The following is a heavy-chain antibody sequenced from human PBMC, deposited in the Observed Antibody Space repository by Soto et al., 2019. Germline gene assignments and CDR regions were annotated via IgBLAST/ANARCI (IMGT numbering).Heavy chain of an antibody. CDR1: GGSISSGDYY. CDR3: ARDHPNVLVPAAAQNWFDP. D-gene: IGHD2-2*01. CDR2: IYYSGST. Sequence: QVQLQESGPGLVKPSQTLSLTCTVSGGSISSGDYYWSWIRQPPGKGLEWIGYIYYSGSTYYNPYLKSRVTISVDTSKNQFSLKLSSVTAADTAVYYCARDHPNVLVPAAAQNWFDPWGQGTLVTVSS. V-gene: IGHV4-30-4*01. J-gene: IGHJ5*02.